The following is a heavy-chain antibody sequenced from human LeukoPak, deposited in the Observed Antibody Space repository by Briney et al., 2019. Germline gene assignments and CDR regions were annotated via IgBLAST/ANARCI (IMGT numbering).Heavy chain of an antibody. CDR1: GFTFSSYG. CDR3: ARSGRSPPTFDY. J-gene: IGHJ4*02. D-gene: IGHD6-19*01. Sequence: PGGSLRLSCAASGFTFSSYGMHWVCQAPGKGLEWVAVIWYDGSNKYYADSVKGRFTISRDNSKNTLYLQMNSLRAEDTAVYYCARSGRSPPTFDYRGQGTLVTVSS. V-gene: IGHV3-33*01. CDR2: IWYDGSNK.